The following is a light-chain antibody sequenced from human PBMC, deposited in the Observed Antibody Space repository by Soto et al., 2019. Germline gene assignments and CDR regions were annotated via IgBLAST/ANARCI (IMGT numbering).Light chain of an antibody. CDR2: GAS. V-gene: IGKV3-20*01. J-gene: IGKJ5*01. CDR1: QRVSSVY. Sequence: EIVLTQSPGTLSLSPGERATLSCRASQRVSSVYLAWYQQKPGQAPRLLIYGASNRATDIPDRFSGRGSGTDFTLTISRLEPEDFAVYYCQQYGSSPPSSTFGQGTRLEIK. CDR3: QQYGSSPPSST.